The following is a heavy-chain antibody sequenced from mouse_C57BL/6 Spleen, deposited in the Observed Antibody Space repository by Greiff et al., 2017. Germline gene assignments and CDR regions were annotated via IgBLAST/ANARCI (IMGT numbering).Heavy chain of an antibody. CDR1: GFNIKDYY. CDR2: IDPEDGAT. CDR3: TPVNFVFAY. Sequence: VQLQQSGAELVRPGASVKLSCTASGFNIKDYYMHWVKQRPEQGLEWIGRIDPEDGATEYAPTFQGTATMTADASSKPAYLQLSSLTSEDTAVFVCTPVNFVFAYWGQGTLVTDSA. V-gene: IGHV14-1*01. D-gene: IGHD1-3*01. J-gene: IGHJ3*01.